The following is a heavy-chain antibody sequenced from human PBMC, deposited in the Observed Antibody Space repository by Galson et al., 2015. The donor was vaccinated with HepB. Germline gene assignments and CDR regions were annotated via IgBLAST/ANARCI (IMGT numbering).Heavy chain of an antibody. J-gene: IGHJ3*02. CDR1: GFAFSDSA. V-gene: IGHV3-30*04. CDR3: ASPLDTCYDISGYPLGDAFDI. D-gene: IGHD3-22*01. CDR2: ISYDGGKK. Sequence: SLRLSCAASGFAFSDSAMHWVRQAPGKGLEWVSLISYDGGKKYYADSVQGRFTVSRDNSKNTLYLQMNSLRAEDTAVYYCASPLDTCYDISGYPLGDAFDIWGQGTVVSVSS.